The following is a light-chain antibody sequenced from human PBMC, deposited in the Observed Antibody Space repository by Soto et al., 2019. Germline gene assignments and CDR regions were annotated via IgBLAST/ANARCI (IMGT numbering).Light chain of an antibody. CDR1: QGISNF. J-gene: IGKJ5*01. CDR2: AAS. CDR3: QKYSSVIT. V-gene: IGKV1-27*01. Sequence: DIQMTQSPSSQSASVGDRVTITCRESQGISNFLAWYQQKPGKVPKLLISAASTLQSGVPSRFSGSGSGTDFTLTITSLQPEDVATYYCQKYSSVITFGQGTRLEIK.